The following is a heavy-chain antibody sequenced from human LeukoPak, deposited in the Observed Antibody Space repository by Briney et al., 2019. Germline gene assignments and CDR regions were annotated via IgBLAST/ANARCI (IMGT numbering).Heavy chain of an antibody. D-gene: IGHD3-3*01. CDR2: TYYRSKWYN. V-gene: IGHV6-1*01. Sequence: SQTLSLTCAISGDSVSSNSAAWSWIRQSPSRGLEWLGRTYYRSKWYNDYAVSVKSRITINPDTSKNQFSLQLNSVTPEDTAVYYCARESSLTIFGVVIPHHDAFDIWGQGTMVTVSS. CDR3: ARESSLTIFGVVIPHHDAFDI. J-gene: IGHJ3*02. CDR1: GDSVSSNSAA.